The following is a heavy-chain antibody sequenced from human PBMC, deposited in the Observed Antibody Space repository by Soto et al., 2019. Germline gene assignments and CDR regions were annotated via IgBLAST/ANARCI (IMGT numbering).Heavy chain of an antibody. D-gene: IGHD6-19*01. CDR3: ASPSSSGWFYFQH. CDR2: INAGNGNT. J-gene: IGHJ1*01. CDR1: GYTFTSYA. V-gene: IGHV1-3*01. Sequence: GASVKVSCKASGYTFTSYARHWVRQAPGQRLEWMGWINAGNGNTKYSQKFQGRVTITRDTSASTAYMELSSLRSEDTAVYYCASPSSSGWFYFQHWGQGTLVTVSS.